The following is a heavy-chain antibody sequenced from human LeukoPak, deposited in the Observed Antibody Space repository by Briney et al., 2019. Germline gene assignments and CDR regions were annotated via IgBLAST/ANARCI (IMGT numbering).Heavy chain of an antibody. V-gene: IGHV3-23*01. D-gene: IGHD2-8*02. CDR3: ARGQSLNACTGGLCYLVH. CDR1: GFIFNSYV. Sequence: PGGSLRLSCAASGFIFNSYVINWVRQAPGRGLEWVSSISASDEATYYADSVKGRFTISRDKSKNTVYLQMNSLRAEDTAIYYCARGQSLNACTGGLCYLVHWGQGTLVTVSS. CDR2: ISASDEAT. J-gene: IGHJ4*02.